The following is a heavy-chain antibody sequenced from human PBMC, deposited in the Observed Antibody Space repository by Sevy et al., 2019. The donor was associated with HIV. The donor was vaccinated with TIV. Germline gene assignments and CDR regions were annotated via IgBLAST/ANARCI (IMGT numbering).Heavy chain of an antibody. J-gene: IGHJ4*02. CDR2: ISASGDTT. Sequence: GGSLRLSCAASGFTFSTYAMSWVRQAPGKGLEWVSAISASGDTTYYADSVKGRLTISRDKSESTLYLQMNSLRAEDTAIYYCSNHYDTGGRLDYFDYWGQGTLVTVSS. D-gene: IGHD3-22*01. CDR1: GFTFSTYA. V-gene: IGHV3-23*01. CDR3: SNHYDTGGRLDYFDY.